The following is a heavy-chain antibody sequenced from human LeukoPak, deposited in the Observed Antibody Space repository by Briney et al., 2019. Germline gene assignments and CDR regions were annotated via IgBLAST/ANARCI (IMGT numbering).Heavy chain of an antibody. J-gene: IGHJ3*02. CDR1: GYTFTSYG. CDR3: ASRLRGSGSLHDAFDI. D-gene: IGHD3-10*01. CDR2: ISAYNGNT. Sequence: ASVKVSCKASGYTFTSYGISWVRQAPGQGLEWMGWISAYNGNTNYAQKLQGRVTMTTDTSTSTAYMELRSLRSDDTAVYYCASRLRGSGSLHDAFDIWGQGTMVTVSS. V-gene: IGHV1-18*01.